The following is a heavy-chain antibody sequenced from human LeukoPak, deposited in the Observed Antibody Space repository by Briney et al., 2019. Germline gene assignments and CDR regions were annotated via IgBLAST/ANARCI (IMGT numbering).Heavy chain of an antibody. CDR3: ARDYNYNSSAYDDALDV. J-gene: IGHJ3*01. Sequence: ASVKVSCKASGGTFSSHGISWVRQAPGQGLEWMGGIIPIFHTTNYAQNFQDRLTITTDESTSTIYMELSSLRSDDTAVYYCARDYNYNSSAYDDALDVWGQGTMVTVSS. CDR1: GGTFSSHG. CDR2: IIPIFHTT. D-gene: IGHD3-22*01. V-gene: IGHV1-69*05.